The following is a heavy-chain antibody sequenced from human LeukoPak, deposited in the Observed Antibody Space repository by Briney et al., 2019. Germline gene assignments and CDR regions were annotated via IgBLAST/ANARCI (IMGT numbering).Heavy chain of an antibody. V-gene: IGHV3-7*04. D-gene: IGHD6-19*01. CDR2: IKQDGSEK. CDR3: ARGGGWYMGHDY. CDR1: GFTFNNYW. J-gene: IGHJ4*02. Sequence: GGSLRLSCAASGFTFNNYWMSWVRQAPGRGLEWVANIKQDGSEKYYVGSVRGRFTISRDNAKNSLYLQMNSLRAEDTAVYYCARGGGWYMGHDYWGRGTLVTVSS.